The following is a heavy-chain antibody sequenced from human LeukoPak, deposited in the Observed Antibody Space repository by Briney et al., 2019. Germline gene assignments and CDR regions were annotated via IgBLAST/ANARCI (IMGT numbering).Heavy chain of an antibody. V-gene: IGHV4-39*01. Sequence: SETLSLTCTASGGSISSSSYYWGWIRQPPGKGLEWIGSIYYSGSTYYNPSLKSRVTISVDTSKNQFSLKLSSVTAADTAVYYCARLGSTGYYDSSGSRRAALDYWGQGTLVTVSS. CDR1: GGSISSSSYY. CDR2: IYYSGST. J-gene: IGHJ4*02. CDR3: ARLGSTGYYDSSGSRRAALDY. D-gene: IGHD3-22*01.